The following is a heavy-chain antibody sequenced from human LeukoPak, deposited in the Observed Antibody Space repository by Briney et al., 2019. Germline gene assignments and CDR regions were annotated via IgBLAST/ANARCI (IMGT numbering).Heavy chain of an antibody. CDR3: ARGHIAVADSEY. V-gene: IGHV4-4*07. CDR2: IYTSGDT. J-gene: IGHJ4*02. Sequence: TSETLSLTCTVSGGSISTYYWSWIRQPAGKGLEWIGRIYTSGDTNYNPSLKSRVTMSIATSKNQFSLNLSSVTAADPAMYYCARGHIAVADSEYWGQGILVTVSS. D-gene: IGHD6-13*01. CDR1: GGSISTYY.